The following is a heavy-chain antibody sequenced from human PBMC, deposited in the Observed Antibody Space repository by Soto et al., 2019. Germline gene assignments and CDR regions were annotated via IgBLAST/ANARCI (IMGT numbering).Heavy chain of an antibody. D-gene: IGHD5-12*01. J-gene: IGHJ4*02. V-gene: IGHV5-10-1*01. CDR2: IDPSDSYT. Sequence: PGASLKISCKGSGYSFTSYWISWVRQMPGKGLEWMGRIDPSDSYTNYSPSFQGHVTISADKSISTAYLQWSSLKASDTAMYYCARLGVATINAPSNDYWGQGTLVTVSS. CDR3: ARLGVATINAPSNDY. CDR1: GYSFTSYW.